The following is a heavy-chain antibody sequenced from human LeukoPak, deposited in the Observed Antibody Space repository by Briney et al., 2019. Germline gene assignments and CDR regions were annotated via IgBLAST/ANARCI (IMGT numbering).Heavy chain of an antibody. CDR3: GATSLVYSSGWYTLDY. CDR2: INAGNGNT. J-gene: IGHJ4*02. Sequence: ASVKVSCKASGYTFTSYAMHWVHQAPGQRLEWMGWINAGNGNTRYSQKFQGRVTITRDTSASTAYMELSSLRSEDTAVYYCGATSLVYSSGWYTLDYWGQGTLVTVSS. V-gene: IGHV1-3*01. CDR1: GYTFTSYA. D-gene: IGHD6-19*01.